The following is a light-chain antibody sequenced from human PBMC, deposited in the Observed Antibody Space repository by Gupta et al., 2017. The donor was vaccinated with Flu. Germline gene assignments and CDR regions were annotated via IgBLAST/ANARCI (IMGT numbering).Light chain of an antibody. CDR3: QQSYSTPLV. CDR1: QSISSY. J-gene: IGKJ4*01. CDR2: AAS. V-gene: IGKV1-39*01. Sequence: GDRVTITCRASQSISSYLNWYQQKPGKAPKLLIYAASSLQSGVPSRFSGSGSGTDFTLTISSLQPEDFATYYCQQSYSTPLVFGGGTKVDIK.